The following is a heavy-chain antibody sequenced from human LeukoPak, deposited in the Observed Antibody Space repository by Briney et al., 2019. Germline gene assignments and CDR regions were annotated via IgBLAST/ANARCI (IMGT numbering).Heavy chain of an antibody. V-gene: IGHV3-53*01. CDR2: VYGGGNT. CDR3: VRERFGAYVEN. Sequence: GGSLRLSCVASGFTVGNNRMSWVRQAPGKGLEWVSTVYGGGNTAYADSVKGRFTVSRDTSKNTLLLQMNSLRAEDTAVYFCVRERFGAYVENWGQGALVTVSS. CDR1: GFTVGNNR. J-gene: IGHJ4*02. D-gene: IGHD3-10*01.